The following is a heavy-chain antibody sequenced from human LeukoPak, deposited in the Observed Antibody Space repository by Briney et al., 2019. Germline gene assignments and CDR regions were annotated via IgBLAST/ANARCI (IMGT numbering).Heavy chain of an antibody. D-gene: IGHD3-9*01. J-gene: IGHJ5*02. CDR3: ARAPLGITIFRWFDP. CDR2: IRYDGSNK. Sequence: GGSLRLSCAASGFTFSSYDIHWVRQAPGKGLEWVAFIRYDGSNKYYADSVRGRFTISRDNSKNTLYLQMNSLRAEDTAVYYCARAPLGITIFRWFDPWGQGTLVTVSS. CDR1: GFTFSSYD. V-gene: IGHV3-30*02.